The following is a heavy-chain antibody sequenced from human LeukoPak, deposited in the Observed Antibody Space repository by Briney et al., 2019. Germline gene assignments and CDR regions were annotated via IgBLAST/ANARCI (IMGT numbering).Heavy chain of an antibody. CDR3: ARDLRTTGAFDI. D-gene: IGHD4-17*01. CDR1: GFTFSTYW. Sequence: RGSLRLSCAAPGFTFSTYWMHWVRQAPGEGLVWVSRINSDGSSTRYADSVKGRFTISRDNAKNTLYLQMNSLRAEDTAVYYCARDLRTTGAFDIWGQGTMVSVSS. V-gene: IGHV3-74*01. CDR2: INSDGSST. J-gene: IGHJ3*02.